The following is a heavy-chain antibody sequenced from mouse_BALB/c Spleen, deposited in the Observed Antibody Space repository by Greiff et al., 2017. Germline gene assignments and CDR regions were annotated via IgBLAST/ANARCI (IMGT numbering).Heavy chain of an antibody. J-gene: IGHJ2*01. Sequence: EVKLQESGGGLVKPGGSLKLSCAASGFTFSSYAMSWVRQSPEKRLEWVAEISSGGSYTYYPDTVTGRFTISRDNAKNTLYLEMSSLRSEDTAMYYCARDYRYDGFDYWGQGTTLTVSS. D-gene: IGHD2-14*01. CDR3: ARDYRYDGFDY. V-gene: IGHV5-9-4*01. CDR1: GFTFSSYA. CDR2: ISSGGSYT.